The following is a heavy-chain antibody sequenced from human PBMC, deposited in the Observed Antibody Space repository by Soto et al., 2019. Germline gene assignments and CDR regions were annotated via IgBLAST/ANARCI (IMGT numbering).Heavy chain of an antibody. D-gene: IGHD3-10*01. J-gene: IGHJ4*02. CDR3: ARTDRRGDYFDD. CDR2: IDWDNDK. CDR1: GFSLSTRGMC. V-gene: IGHV2-70*11. Sequence: SGHTLVNPTQTLTLTCTFSGFSLSTRGMCVSWLRQPPGKALEWLARIDWDNDKYYSTSLKTILTVSKDTSKNQVGLTMTILDPVDTATYYCARTDRRGDYFDDWGQGILVTVSS.